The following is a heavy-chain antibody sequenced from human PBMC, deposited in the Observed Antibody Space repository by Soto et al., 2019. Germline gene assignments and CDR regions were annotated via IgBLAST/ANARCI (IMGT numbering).Heavy chain of an antibody. CDR3: AKDQLGGGEPSDY. Sequence: VQLVQSGAEVKKPGSSVKVSCKASGGTFSSYAMSWVRQAPGKGLEWVSAISGSGGSTYYADSVKGRFTISRDNSKNTLYLQMNSLRAEDTAVYYCAKDQLGGGEPSDYWGQGTLVTVSS. V-gene: IGHV3-23*04. D-gene: IGHD3-16*01. J-gene: IGHJ4*02. CDR2: ISGSGGST. CDR1: GGTFSSYA.